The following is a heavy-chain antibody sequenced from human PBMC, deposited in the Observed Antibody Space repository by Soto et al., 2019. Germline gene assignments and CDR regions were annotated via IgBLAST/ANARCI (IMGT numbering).Heavy chain of an antibody. J-gene: IGHJ4*02. Sequence: ASVKVSCKASGYRFIDYFMHWVRRAPGQGLEWMGWINPKSGGTKIAQKFQGRTTMTRDTSINTVFMELSRLTSDDTAVYFCAREYNWNYQGSPVYSGLGTLVTVS. D-gene: IGHD1-7*01. V-gene: IGHV1-2*02. CDR1: GYRFIDYF. CDR2: INPKSGGT. CDR3: AREYNWNYQGSPVY.